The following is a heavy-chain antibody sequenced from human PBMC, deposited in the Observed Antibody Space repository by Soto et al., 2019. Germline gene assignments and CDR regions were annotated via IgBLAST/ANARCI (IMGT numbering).Heavy chain of an antibody. Sequence: QVQLVQSGAEIRKPGASVRVSCKASGYTFTNYDVNWVRQFPGQGLEWMGWLNPGSGDTGYAQKFQGRVTMTRNTSIGTAYMELSSLRSGDTAIYYCARMASFGTLNWFDPWGQGTLVTVSS. CDR3: ARMASFGTLNWFDP. J-gene: IGHJ5*02. CDR1: GYTFTNYD. D-gene: IGHD3-16*01. V-gene: IGHV1-8*01. CDR2: LNPGSGDT.